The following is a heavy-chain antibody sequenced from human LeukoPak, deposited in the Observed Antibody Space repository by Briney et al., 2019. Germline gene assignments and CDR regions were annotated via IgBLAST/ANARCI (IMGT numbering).Heavy chain of an antibody. V-gene: IGHV3-21*01. D-gene: IGHD1-26*01. J-gene: IGHJ4*02. CDR3: ARVSSTVIVGATGY. CDR1: GFTFSSYS. CDR2: ISSSSSYI. Sequence: GGSLRLSCAASGFTFSSYSMTWVRQAPGKGLEWVSSISSSSSYIYYADSVKGRFTISRDNAKNSLYLQMNSLRAEDTAVYYCARVSSTVIVGATGYWGQGTLVTVSS.